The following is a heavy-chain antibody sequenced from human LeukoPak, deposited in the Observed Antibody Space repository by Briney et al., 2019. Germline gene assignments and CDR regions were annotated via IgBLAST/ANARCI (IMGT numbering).Heavy chain of an antibody. V-gene: IGHV1-46*01. CDR2: IFPGGGVT. CDR1: GYTFTNYP. J-gene: IGHJ3*02. Sequence: ASVKVSRKASGYTFTNYPMHWVRQAPGQGLEWMGVIFPGGGVTEYAQKFQGRVTVTRDTSTSTVYMELSSLRSDDTAVYYCAREHPDYHGFDIWGQGTMVTVSS. CDR3: AREHPDYHGFDI. D-gene: IGHD4-11*01.